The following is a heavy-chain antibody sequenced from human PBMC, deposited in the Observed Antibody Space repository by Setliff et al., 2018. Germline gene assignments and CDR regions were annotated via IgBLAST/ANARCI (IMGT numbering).Heavy chain of an antibody. CDR2: VXXXXXXK. D-gene: IGHD2-8*01. CDR1: GFVFGTYG. V-gene: IGHV3-30*02. Sequence: GESLKISCAASGFVFGTYGMHWVSQAPGKGLDWVASVXXXXXXKXYADSVXXRFTISRDNSENTLFLQMTSLRPEDTGIYYCAKVKKPLIRGSGFDYWGRGTLVTVSS. CDR3: AKVKKPLIRGSGFDY. J-gene: IGHJ4*02.